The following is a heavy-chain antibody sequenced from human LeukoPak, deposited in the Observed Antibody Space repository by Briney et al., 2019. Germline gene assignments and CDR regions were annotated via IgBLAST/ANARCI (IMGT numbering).Heavy chain of an antibody. V-gene: IGHV4-4*02. CDR2: IYHSGST. J-gene: IGHJ4*02. CDR1: GGSISSSNW. Sequence: SETLSLTCAVSGGSISSSNWWSWVRQPPGKGLEWIGEIYHSGSTNYNPSLKSRVTISVDKSKNQFSLKLSSVTAADTAVYYWSKDTPGAAAGEFDYWREGTLV. D-gene: IGHD6-13*01. CDR3: SKDTPGAAAGEFDY.